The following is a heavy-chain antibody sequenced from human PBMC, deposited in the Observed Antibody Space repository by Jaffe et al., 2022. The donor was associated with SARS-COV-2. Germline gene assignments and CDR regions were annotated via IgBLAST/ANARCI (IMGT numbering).Heavy chain of an antibody. Sequence: EVQLVESGGGLVQPGRSLRLSCAASGFTFDAYAMHWVRQAPGKGLEWVAHISFNSAYVDYADSVRGRFTISRDNARYSLYLEMNSLRPEDTALYYCAKDRSGSSWNFFDSWGQGTLVTVSS. CDR3: AKDRSGSSWNFFDS. D-gene: IGHD6-13*01. CDR1: GFTFDAYA. CDR2: ISFNSAYV. V-gene: IGHV3-9*01. J-gene: IGHJ4*02.